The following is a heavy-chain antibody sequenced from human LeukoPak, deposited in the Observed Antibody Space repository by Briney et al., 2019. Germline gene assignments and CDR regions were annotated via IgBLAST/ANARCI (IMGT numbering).Heavy chain of an antibody. V-gene: IGHV3-9*01. CDR1: GFTFDDYA. CDR2: ISWNSGTI. D-gene: IGHD6-6*01. Sequence: PGGSLGLSCAASGFTFDDYAMHWVRQAPGEGLEWVSGISWNSGTIAYADSVRGRFTISRDNAKNSLHLQMNSLRAEDTALYYCAKDWSSSSSFFDDWGQGTLVTVSS. CDR3: AKDWSSSSSFFDD. J-gene: IGHJ4*02.